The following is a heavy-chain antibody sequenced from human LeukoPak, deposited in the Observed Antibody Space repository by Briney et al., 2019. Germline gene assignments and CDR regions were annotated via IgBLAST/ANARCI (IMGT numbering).Heavy chain of an antibody. D-gene: IGHD3-10*01. CDR1: GGSISSGDYY. J-gene: IGHJ4*02. V-gene: IGHV4-30-4*08. Sequence: SETLSLTCTVSGGSISSGDYYWSWIRQPPGKGLEWIGYIYYSGSTYYNPSLKSRVTISVDTSKNQFSLKLSSVTAADTAVYYCASFLIRGVIAVDYWGQGTPVTVSS. CDR3: ASFLIRGVIAVDY. CDR2: IYYSGST.